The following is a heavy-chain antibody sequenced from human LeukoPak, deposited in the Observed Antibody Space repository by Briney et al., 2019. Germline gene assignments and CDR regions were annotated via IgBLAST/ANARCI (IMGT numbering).Heavy chain of an antibody. CDR3: ARGGGYSSSWNWFDP. D-gene: IGHD6-13*01. CDR1: GGSISSYY. CDR2: IYYSGST. V-gene: IGHV4-59*12. Sequence: SETLSLTCTVSGGSISSYYWSWIRQPPGKGLEWIGYIYYSGSTNYNPSLKSRVTISVDRSKTQFSLKLSSVTAADTAVYYCARGGGYSSSWNWFDPWGQGTLVTVSS. J-gene: IGHJ5*02.